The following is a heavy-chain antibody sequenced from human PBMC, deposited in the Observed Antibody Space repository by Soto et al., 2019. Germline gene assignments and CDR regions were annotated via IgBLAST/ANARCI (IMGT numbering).Heavy chain of an antibody. CDR1: GFTFSGSA. J-gene: IGHJ6*02. D-gene: IGHD3-22*01. CDR2: IRSKANSYAT. Sequence: GGSLRLSCAASGFTFSGSAMHWVRQASGKGLEWVGRIRSKANSYATAYAASVKGRFTISRDDSKNTAYLQMNSLKTEDTAVYYCTRPGYDSSGYYYYYYGMDVWGQGTTVTVSS. V-gene: IGHV3-73*01. CDR3: TRPGYDSSGYYYYYYGMDV.